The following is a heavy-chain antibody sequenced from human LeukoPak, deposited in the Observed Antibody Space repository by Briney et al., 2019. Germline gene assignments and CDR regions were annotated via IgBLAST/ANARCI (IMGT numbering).Heavy chain of an antibody. CDR2: IKGGGSVQ. V-gene: IGHV3-7*01. J-gene: IGHJ6*03. Sequence: GGPLRLSCTASGFPFSGYYISWVRQAPGTGLEWLANIKGGGSVQDYVDSVKGRFTISRDNAKNSLYLQMNNLRVDDTAVYYCVGQLLRAVWGKGTTVTVSS. CDR3: VGQLLRAV. CDR1: GFPFSGYY. D-gene: IGHD2-2*01.